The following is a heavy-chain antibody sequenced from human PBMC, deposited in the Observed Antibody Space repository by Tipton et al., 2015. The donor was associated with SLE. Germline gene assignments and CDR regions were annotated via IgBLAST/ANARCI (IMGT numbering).Heavy chain of an antibody. D-gene: IGHD2-15*01. J-gene: IGHJ3*02. CDR1: GYTFTNYG. V-gene: IGHV1-18*01. Sequence: QSGPEVKKPGASVKVSCKASGYTFTNYGISWVRQAPGQGLEWMGWISAYTGNTDYSQKFQDRVTMTTDTSTNTAYMELRSLRSDDTAIFYCARARGYCSGTICPSAFDIWGQGTMVTVSS. CDR3: ARARGYCSGTICPSAFDI. CDR2: ISAYTGNT.